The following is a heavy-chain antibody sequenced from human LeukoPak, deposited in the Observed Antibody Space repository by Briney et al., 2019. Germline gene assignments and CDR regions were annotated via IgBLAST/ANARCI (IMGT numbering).Heavy chain of an antibody. J-gene: IGHJ6*02. CDR1: GGTFSSYA. CDR3: ATLSSTSLNYYYYGMDV. V-gene: IGHV1-18*01. Sequence: ASVKVSCKASGGTFSSYAISWVRQAPGQGLEWMGWISAYNGNTNYAQKLQGRVTMTTDTSTSTAYMELRSLRSDDTAVYYCATLSSTSLNYYYYGMDVWGQGTTVTVSS. CDR2: ISAYNGNT. D-gene: IGHD2-2*01.